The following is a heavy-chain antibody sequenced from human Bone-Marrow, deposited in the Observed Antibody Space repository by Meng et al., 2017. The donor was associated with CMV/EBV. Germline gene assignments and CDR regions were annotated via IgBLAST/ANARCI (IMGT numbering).Heavy chain of an antibody. V-gene: IGHV3-23*01. CDR1: GFTFSSYA. CDR2: ISGSVIST. J-gene: IGHJ4*02. D-gene: IGHD2-2*01. CDR3: AKEIRSHYCSTTSCSDYFDY. Sequence: GESLKISCAASGFTFSSYAMSWVRQAPGKGLEWVSVISGSVISTFYADSVKGRFTISRDNSKKTLYLQMNSLRAEDTAVYYCAKEIRSHYCSTTSCSDYFDYWGQGTLVPVSS.